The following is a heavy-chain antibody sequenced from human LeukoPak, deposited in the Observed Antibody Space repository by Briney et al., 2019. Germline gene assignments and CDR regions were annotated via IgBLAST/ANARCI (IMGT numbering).Heavy chain of an antibody. Sequence: GASVKVSCKASGYTFSGYYMHWVRQAPGQGLEWMGWINPNSGGTNYAQKFQGRVTMTTDTSISTAYMELSRLRSDDTAVYYCAREELLAFDYWGQGSQVTVSS. V-gene: IGHV1-2*02. CDR3: AREELLAFDY. CDR2: INPNSGGT. J-gene: IGHJ4*02. CDR1: GYTFSGYY. D-gene: IGHD1-7*01.